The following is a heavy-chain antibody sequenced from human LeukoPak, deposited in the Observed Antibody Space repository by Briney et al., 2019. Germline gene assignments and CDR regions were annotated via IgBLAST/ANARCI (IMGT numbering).Heavy chain of an antibody. CDR1: GFTFSSYW. Sequence: PGGSLRLSCAASGFTFSSYWMSWVRQAPGKGLEWVANIKQDGSEKYYVDSVKGRFTISRDNAKNSLYLQMNSLRAEDTAVYYCARDGTIFGVVIILYWGQGTLVTVSS. D-gene: IGHD3-3*01. V-gene: IGHV3-7*01. CDR3: ARDGTIFGVVIILY. J-gene: IGHJ4*02. CDR2: IKQDGSEK.